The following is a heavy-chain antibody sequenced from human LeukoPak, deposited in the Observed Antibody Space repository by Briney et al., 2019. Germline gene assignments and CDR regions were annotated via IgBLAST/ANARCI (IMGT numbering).Heavy chain of an antibody. J-gene: IGHJ4*02. Sequence: GGSLRLACAASGFTFSSYAMSWVRQAPGKGLEWVSAISGSGGSTYYADSVKGRFTISRDNSKNTLYLQMNSLRAEDTAVYYCATHSRWPTSPFDYWGQGTLVTVSS. CDR1: GFTFSSYA. CDR2: ISGSGGST. CDR3: ATHSRWPTSPFDY. D-gene: IGHD5-24*01. V-gene: IGHV3-23*01.